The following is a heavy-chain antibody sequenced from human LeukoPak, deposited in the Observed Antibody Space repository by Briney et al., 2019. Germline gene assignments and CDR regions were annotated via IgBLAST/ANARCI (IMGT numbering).Heavy chain of an antibody. CDR1: GFSLSNSA. D-gene: IGHD5-12*01. V-gene: IGHV3-23*01. J-gene: IGHJ4*02. CDR2: IIASSGST. Sequence: PGGSLRLSCAASGFSLSNSAMSWVRQAPGKGLEWVSLIIASSGSTSYADSVKGRFTISRDNSKNTLYLQMNSLRAEDTAVYYCAKGAYDYIEMGYFDYWGQGTLVTVSS. CDR3: AKGAYDYIEMGYFDY.